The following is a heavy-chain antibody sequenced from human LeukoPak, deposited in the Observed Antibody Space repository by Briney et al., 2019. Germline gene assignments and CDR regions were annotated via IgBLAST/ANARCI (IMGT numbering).Heavy chain of an antibody. CDR3: ARDLWNFYDDSGYNRDFDS. Sequence: ASVKVSCKATSRISWVRRAPGQGLEWMGWIGTYGGDTYYAQKFQGRITVTTDTSTSTVYMELRSLRSDDTAVYYCARDLWNFYDDSGYNRDFDSWGQGTLVTVSS. CDR2: IGTYGGDT. V-gene: IGHV1-18*01. D-gene: IGHD3-22*01. CDR1: TSR. J-gene: IGHJ5*01.